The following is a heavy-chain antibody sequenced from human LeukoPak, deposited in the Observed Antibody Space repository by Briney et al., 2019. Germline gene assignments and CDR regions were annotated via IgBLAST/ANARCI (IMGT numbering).Heavy chain of an antibody. Sequence: ASVKVSCKTSGYNFNNYGSSWVRQAPGQRLEWMGWISAYSGDTNYAQKLQGRVTMTTDTSTSTAYMELRSLRSDDTAVYYCARLEMYNYDSSGYYLGGYFDYWGQGTLVTVSS. CDR3: ARLEMYNYDSSGYYLGGYFDY. V-gene: IGHV1-18*01. CDR2: ISAYSGDT. CDR1: GYNFNNYG. D-gene: IGHD3-22*01. J-gene: IGHJ4*02.